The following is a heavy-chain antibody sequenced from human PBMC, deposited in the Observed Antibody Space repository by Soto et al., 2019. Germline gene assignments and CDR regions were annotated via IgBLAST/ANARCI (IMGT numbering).Heavy chain of an antibody. J-gene: IGHJ4*02. CDR3: ATSFRYFDN. CDR2: ISGTASRT. D-gene: IGHD3-9*01. Sequence: GGSLRLSCAASGFSFSDDSMRRVRQPPGKGLEWVTTISGTASRTYYVDSVKGRFFISRDNSKNTVTLQMNNLTLDDTAVYYCATSFRYFDNWGQGTRVTVSS. CDR1: GFSFSDDS. V-gene: IGHV3-23*01.